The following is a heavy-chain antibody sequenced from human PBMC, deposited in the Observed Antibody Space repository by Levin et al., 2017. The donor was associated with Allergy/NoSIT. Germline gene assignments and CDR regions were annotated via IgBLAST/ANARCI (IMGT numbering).Heavy chain of an antibody. CDR1: GFTFSSYN. CDR3: AREDFDSSDNYERHDAFNI. D-gene: IGHD3-22*01. Sequence: GGSLRLSCAASGFTFSSYNMNWVRQAPGKGLEWVSSISSRSVYIYYADSVKGRFTISRDNAKNSLYQQMNSLRAEDTAVYYCAREDFDSSDNYERHDAFNIWGQGTMVTASS. J-gene: IGHJ3*02. CDR2: ISSRSVYI. V-gene: IGHV3-21*01.